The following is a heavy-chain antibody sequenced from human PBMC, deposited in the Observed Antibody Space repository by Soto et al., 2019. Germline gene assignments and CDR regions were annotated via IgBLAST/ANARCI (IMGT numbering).Heavy chain of an antibody. CDR3: ARVDSRVYYYYYGMDV. D-gene: IGHD3-22*01. J-gene: IGHJ6*02. CDR1: GGTFSSYA. V-gene: IGHV1-69*13. Sequence: GASVKVSCKASGGTFSSYAISWVRQAPGQGLEWMGGIIPIFGTANYAQKFQGRVTITADESTSTAYMELSSLRSEDTAVYYCARVDSRVYYYYYGMDVWGQGTTVTVSS. CDR2: IIPIFGTA.